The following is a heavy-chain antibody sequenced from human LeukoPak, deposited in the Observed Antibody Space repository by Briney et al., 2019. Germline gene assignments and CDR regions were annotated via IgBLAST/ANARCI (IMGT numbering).Heavy chain of an antibody. CDR3: ARDHTAMVTYFDY. CDR2: ISSSSTTI. V-gene: IGHV3-48*04. D-gene: IGHD5-18*01. J-gene: IGHJ4*02. CDR1: GFTFGDYA. Sequence: GGSLRLSCTASGFTFGDYAMSWVRQAPGKGLEWISYISSSSTTIYYADSVKGRFAISRDNAENSLYLQMSSLRAEDAAVYYCARDHTAMVTYFDYWGQGVLVTVSS.